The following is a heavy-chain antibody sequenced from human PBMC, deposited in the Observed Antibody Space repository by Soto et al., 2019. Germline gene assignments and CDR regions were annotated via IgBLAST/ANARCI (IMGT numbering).Heavy chain of an antibody. D-gene: IGHD6-19*01. CDR3: ARGVTPQWLGSRRNWFAP. V-gene: IGHV1-18*01. CDR1: GYTFTSYG. CDR2: ISAYNGNT. J-gene: IGHJ5*02. Sequence: GASVKVSCKASGYTFTSYGISWVRQAPGQGLEWMGWISAYNGNTNYAQKLQGRVTMTTDTSTSTAYMELRSLRSDDTAVYYCARGVTPQWLGSRRNWFAPWGREPLATFPS.